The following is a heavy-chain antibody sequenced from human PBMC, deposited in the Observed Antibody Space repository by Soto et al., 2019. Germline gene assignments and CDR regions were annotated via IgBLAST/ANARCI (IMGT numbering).Heavy chain of an antibody. D-gene: IGHD3-9*01. V-gene: IGHV1-18*04. Sequence: QVHLVQSGGEVKKPGASVIVSCKTSGYNLSTHTINWVRQAPGHGLEWIGWISAKNGNTNHPRKFQGRVTVTMDTSTTTSYMEVRNIRSDDTAVYYCASGYFDHFFDFLGQGTLGTVSS. CDR1: GYNLSTHT. CDR3: ASGYFDHFFDF. CDR2: ISAKNGNT. J-gene: IGHJ4*02.